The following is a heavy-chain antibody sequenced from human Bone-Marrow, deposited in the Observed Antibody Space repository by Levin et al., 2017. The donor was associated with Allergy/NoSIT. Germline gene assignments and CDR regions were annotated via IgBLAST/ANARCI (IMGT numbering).Heavy chain of an antibody. Sequence: GESLKISCAASGFTSSDHYMDWVRQAPGKGLEWIGRSKNRPNNFATEYAASAKGRFTISRDDSQNSLFLQMNSVRTDDTAVYYCAVSNSGAVNKYWGQGTLVTVSS. V-gene: IGHV3-72*01. CDR1: GFTSSDHY. D-gene: IGHD3-3*01. J-gene: IGHJ4*02. CDR3: AVSNSGAVNKY. CDR2: SKNRPNNFAT.